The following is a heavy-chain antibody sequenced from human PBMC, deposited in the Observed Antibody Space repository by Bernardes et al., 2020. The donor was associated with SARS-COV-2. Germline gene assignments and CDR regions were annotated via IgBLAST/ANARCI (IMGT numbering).Heavy chain of an antibody. J-gene: IGHJ4*02. CDR2: IYWDDDK. D-gene: IGHD3-10*01. Sequence: SGPTLVKPTQTLTLTCTFSGFSLSTSGVGVGWIRQPPGKALAWLALIYWDDDKRYSPSLKSRLTITKDTSKNQVVLTMTNMDPVDTATYYCAHRRGSGSYYQFDYWGQGTLVTGSS. V-gene: IGHV2-5*02. CDR1: GFSLSTSGVG. CDR3: AHRRGSGSYYQFDY.